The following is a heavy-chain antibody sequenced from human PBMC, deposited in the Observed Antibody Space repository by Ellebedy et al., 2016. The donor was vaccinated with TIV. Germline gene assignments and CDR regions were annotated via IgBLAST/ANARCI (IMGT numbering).Heavy chain of an antibody. CDR3: ARTYGSESSTHYYGMDV. V-gene: IGHV3-21*01. J-gene: IGHJ6*02. CDR1: GFTFSSYS. D-gene: IGHD3-10*01. Sequence: PGGSLRLSCAASGFTFSSYSMNWVRQAPGKGLEWVSSISSSSSYIYYADSVKGRFTISRDNAKNSLYLQMNSLRAEDTAVYYCARTYGSESSTHYYGMDVWGQGTTVTVSS. CDR2: ISSSSSYI.